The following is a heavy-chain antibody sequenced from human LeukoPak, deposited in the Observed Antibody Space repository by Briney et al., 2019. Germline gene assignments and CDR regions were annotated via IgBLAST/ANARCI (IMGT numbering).Heavy chain of an antibody. J-gene: IGHJ5*02. CDR1: GYTFTSYE. Sequence: APVKVSCKASGYTFTSYEINWVRQATGQGLEWMGWMIPNSGNTGYAQKFQGRVTMTRNISISTAYLELSSLRSEDTAVYYCARAYSSSWDNWFDPWGQGTLVTVSS. CDR3: ARAYSSSWDNWFDP. D-gene: IGHD6-13*01. V-gene: IGHV1-8*01. CDR2: MIPNSGNT.